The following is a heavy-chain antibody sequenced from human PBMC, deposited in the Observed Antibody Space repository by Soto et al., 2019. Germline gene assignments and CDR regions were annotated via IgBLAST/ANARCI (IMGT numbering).Heavy chain of an antibody. CDR3: AKVDQVGIAVAGTPLFDY. CDR1: GFTFSSYG. D-gene: IGHD6-19*01. V-gene: IGHV3-30*18. Sequence: GGSLRLSCAASGFTFSSYGMHWVRQAPGKGLEWVAVISYDGSNKYYADSVKGRFTISRDNSKNTLYLQMNSLRAEDTAVYYCAKVDQVGIAVAGTPLFDYWGQGTLVTVSS. CDR2: ISYDGSNK. J-gene: IGHJ4*02.